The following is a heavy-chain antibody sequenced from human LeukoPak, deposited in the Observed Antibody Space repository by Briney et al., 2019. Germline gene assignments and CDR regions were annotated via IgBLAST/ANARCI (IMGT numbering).Heavy chain of an antibody. Sequence: NPGGSLRLSCAASGFTFSTYSMNWVRQAPGKGLEWVASIRSSSSYIQYADSVKGRFTISRDNAKNSLFLQMNSLRAEDTAVYYCARGDGYNFFDYWGQGTLVTVSS. CDR3: ARGDGYNFFDY. V-gene: IGHV3-21*01. CDR2: IRSSSSYI. J-gene: IGHJ4*02. CDR1: GFTFSTYS. D-gene: IGHD5-24*01.